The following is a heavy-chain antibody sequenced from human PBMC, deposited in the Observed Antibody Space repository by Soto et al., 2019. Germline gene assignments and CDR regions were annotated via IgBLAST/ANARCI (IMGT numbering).Heavy chain of an antibody. D-gene: IGHD3-9*01. CDR2: INHSGST. V-gene: IGHV4-39*07. J-gene: IGHJ4*02. CDR3: ARDGVTIYDY. Sequence: PSETLSLTCTVSGASISSSRYYWGWIRQPPGQGLEWIGEINHSGSTNYNPSLKSRVTISVDTSKNQFSLKLSSVTAADTAVYYCARDGVTIYDYWGQGTLVTVSS. CDR1: GASISSSRYY.